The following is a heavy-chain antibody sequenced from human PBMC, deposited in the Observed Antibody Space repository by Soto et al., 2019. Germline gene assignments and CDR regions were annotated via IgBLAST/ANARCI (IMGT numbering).Heavy chain of an antibody. CDR1: GFSFGTTGVG. CDR3: AHRQAQGIGLAGTFDS. D-gene: IGHD6-19*01. Sequence: QITLKESGPTLVKPTQTLTLTCTFSGFSFGTTGVGVGWIRQPPGKALEWLALIYWDDDKRYSPSLKSRLTITKDTSKNQVVLTMTNMDPVDTATYYCAHRQAQGIGLAGTFDSWGQGTLVTVSS. J-gene: IGHJ4*02. V-gene: IGHV2-5*02. CDR2: IYWDDDK.